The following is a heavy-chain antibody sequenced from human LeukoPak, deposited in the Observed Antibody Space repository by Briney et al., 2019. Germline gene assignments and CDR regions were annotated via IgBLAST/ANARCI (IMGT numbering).Heavy chain of an antibody. CDR1: GFTFSGYA. CDR3: AKVALGYCSGSSCYYFDY. J-gene: IGHJ4*02. V-gene: IGHV3-23*01. CDR2: INAFGART. D-gene: IGHD2-15*01. Sequence: PGGSLRLSCEASGFTFSGYAMSWVRQAPGKGLEWVSSINAFGARTYYADSVKGRFTISRDNSKNTLYLQMNSRRAEDTALYYCAKVALGYCSGSSCYYFDYGGQGTLVTVSS.